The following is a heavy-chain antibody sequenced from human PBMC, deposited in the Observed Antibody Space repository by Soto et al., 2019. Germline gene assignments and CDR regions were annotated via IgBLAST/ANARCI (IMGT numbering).Heavy chain of an antibody. CDR3: ARLPAAHYWYFDL. CDR2: IYPGDSDT. Sequence: GESLKISCKGSGYSFTSYWIGWVRQMPGKGLEWMGIIYPGDSDTRYSPSFQGQVTISADKSISTAYLQWSSLKASDTAMYYWARLPAAHYWYFDLWGRGTLVTVSS. D-gene: IGHD2-2*01. J-gene: IGHJ2*01. CDR1: GYSFTSYW. V-gene: IGHV5-51*01.